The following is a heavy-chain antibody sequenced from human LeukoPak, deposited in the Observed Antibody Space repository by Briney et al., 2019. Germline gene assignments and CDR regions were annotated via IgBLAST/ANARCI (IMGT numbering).Heavy chain of an antibody. Sequence: PGGSLRLSCTASGFTFGDYAMSWVRQAPGKGLEWVAGITWNSDNVDYAESVKGRFTISRDNAKNSLYLQMNSLRAEDTAVYYCAREEVGANSHWGQGTLVTVSS. V-gene: IGHV3-9*01. CDR2: ITWNSDNV. CDR1: GFTFGDYA. CDR3: AREEVGANSH. D-gene: IGHD1-26*01. J-gene: IGHJ4*02.